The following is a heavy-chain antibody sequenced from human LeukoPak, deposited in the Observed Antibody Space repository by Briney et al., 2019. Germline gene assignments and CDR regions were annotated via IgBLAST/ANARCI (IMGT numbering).Heavy chain of an antibody. Sequence: GGSLRLSCAASGFTFSDYYMSWIRQAPGKGLEWVSYISSSGITIYYADSVKGRFTISRDNAKNSLYLQMNSLRAEDTAVYYCAKDLRYCSGSRCYWPDGVFDYWGQGTLVTVSS. J-gene: IGHJ4*02. CDR1: GFTFSDYY. D-gene: IGHD2-15*01. CDR2: ISSSGITI. V-gene: IGHV3-11*04. CDR3: AKDLRYCSGSRCYWPDGVFDY.